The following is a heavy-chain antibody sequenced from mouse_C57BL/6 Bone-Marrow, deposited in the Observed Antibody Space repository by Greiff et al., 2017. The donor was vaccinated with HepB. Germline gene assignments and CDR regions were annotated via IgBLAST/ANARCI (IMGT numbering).Heavy chain of an antibody. CDR2: IWGVGST. CDR1: GFSLTSYG. Sequence: VKLMESGPGLVAPSQSLSITCTVSGFSLTSYGVDWVRQSPGKGLEWLGVIWGVGSTNYNSALKSRLSISKDNSKSQVFLKMNSLQTDDTAMYYCASGGLYGSRTWFAYWGQGTLVTVSA. V-gene: IGHV2-6*01. D-gene: IGHD1-1*01. CDR3: ASGGLYGSRTWFAY. J-gene: IGHJ3*01.